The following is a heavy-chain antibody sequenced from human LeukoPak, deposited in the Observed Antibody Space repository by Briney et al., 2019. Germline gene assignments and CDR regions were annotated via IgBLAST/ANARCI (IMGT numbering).Heavy chain of an antibody. V-gene: IGHV3-23*01. CDR2: ISGSGGST. Sequence: PGGSLRLSCAASGFTFSSYAMSWVRQAPGKGLEWVSAISGSGGSTYYADSVKGRFTISRDNSKNTLYLQMNSLRAEDTAVYYCAKDPFDDYYDSSGINYFDYWGQGTLVTVSS. CDR3: AKDPFDDYYDSSGINYFDY. D-gene: IGHD3-22*01. CDR1: GFTFSSYA. J-gene: IGHJ4*02.